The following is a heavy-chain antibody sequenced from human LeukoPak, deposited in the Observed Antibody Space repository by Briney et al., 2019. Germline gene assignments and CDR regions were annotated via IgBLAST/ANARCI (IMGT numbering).Heavy chain of an antibody. CDR1: GFTFSSYC. J-gene: IGHJ4*02. V-gene: IGHV3-7*03. CDR2: IKQDGSEK. D-gene: IGHD5-18*01. CDR3: ARGKYSYGFYFDY. Sequence: GGSLRLSCAASGFTFSSYCMSWVRQAPGKGLEWVANIKQDGSEKYYVDSVKGRFTISRDNAKNSLYLQMNSLRAEDTAVYYCARGKYSYGFYFDYWGRGTLVTVSS.